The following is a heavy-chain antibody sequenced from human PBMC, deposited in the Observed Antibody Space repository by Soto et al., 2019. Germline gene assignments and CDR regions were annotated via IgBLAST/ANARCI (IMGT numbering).Heavy chain of an antibody. D-gene: IGHD3-22*01. Sequence: EVQLLESGGGLVQPGGSLRLSCAASGFTFSNYGMSWVRQPPGKGLEWVSAISGSGADTNYADSVKGRFTISRDKSKITRFLQMNSMRGEDTAVYYCAKGSPDSSSYHFFFDYWGQGTLVTVSS. CDR2: ISGSGADT. V-gene: IGHV3-23*01. CDR1: GFTFSNYG. J-gene: IGHJ4*02. CDR3: AKGSPDSSSYHFFFDY.